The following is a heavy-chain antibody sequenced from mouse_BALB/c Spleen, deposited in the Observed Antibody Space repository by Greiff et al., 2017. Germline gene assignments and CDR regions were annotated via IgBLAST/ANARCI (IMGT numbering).Heavy chain of an antibody. CDR3: ARARDYGSAWFAY. CDR2: ISYSGST. CDR1: GYSITSDYA. J-gene: IGHJ3*01. D-gene: IGHD1-1*01. Sequence: EVQLQESGPGLVKPSQSLSLTCTVTGYSITSDYAWNWIRQFPGNKLEWMGYISYSGSTSYNPSLKSRISITRDTSKNQFFLQLNSVTTEDTATYYCARARDYGSAWFAYWGQGTLVTVSA. V-gene: IGHV3-2*02.